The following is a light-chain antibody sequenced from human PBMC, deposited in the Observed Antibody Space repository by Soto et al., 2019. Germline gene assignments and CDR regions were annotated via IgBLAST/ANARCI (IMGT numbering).Light chain of an antibody. CDR3: QQSYSTSPFT. CDR1: QSISSY. Sequence: DIQMTQSPSSLSASVGDRVTITCRASQSISSYLNWYQQKPGKAPKLLIYAASSLQSGVPSRFSGSGSARDFTLIIRSLQPEDFANYYCQQSYSTSPFTLGGGTKVDIK. J-gene: IGKJ4*01. V-gene: IGKV1-39*01. CDR2: AAS.